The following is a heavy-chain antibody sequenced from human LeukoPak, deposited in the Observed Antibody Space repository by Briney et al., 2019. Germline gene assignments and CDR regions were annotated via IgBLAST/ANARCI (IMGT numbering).Heavy chain of an antibody. J-gene: IGHJ5*02. Sequence: GGSLRLSCAASGFTFSSYAMSWVRQAPGKGLEWVANIKQDGSEKYYVDSVKGRFTISRDNAKNSLYLQMNSLRAEDTAVYYCARSSAGFDPWGQGTLVTVSS. V-gene: IGHV3-7*01. D-gene: IGHD6-19*01. CDR1: GFTFSSYA. CDR2: IKQDGSEK. CDR3: ARSSAGFDP.